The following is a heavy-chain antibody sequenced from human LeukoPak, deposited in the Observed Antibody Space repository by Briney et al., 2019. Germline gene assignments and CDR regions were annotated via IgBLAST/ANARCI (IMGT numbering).Heavy chain of an antibody. CDR2: ISGSGGST. D-gene: IGHD6-19*01. J-gene: IGHJ4*02. V-gene: IGHV3-23*01. Sequence: GGSLRLSCAASGFTFSSYAMSWVRQAPGKGLEWVSAISGSGGSTYYADSVKGRFTISRGNSKNTLYLQMNSLGAEDTAVYYCAKGGGWYFYYFDYWGQGTLVTVSS. CDR3: AKGGGWYFYYFDY. CDR1: GFTFSSYA.